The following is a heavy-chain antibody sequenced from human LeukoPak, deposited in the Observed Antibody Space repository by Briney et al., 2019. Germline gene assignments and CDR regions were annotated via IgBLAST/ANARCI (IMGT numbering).Heavy chain of an antibody. CDR2: ISSSSYI. J-gene: IGHJ6*02. Sequence: GGSLRLSCAASGFTFSSYSMNWVRQAPGKGLEWVSSISSSSYIYYADSVKGRFTISRDNAKNSLYLQMNSLRAEDTAVYYCAREEVNYYYGMDVWGQGTTVTVSS. CDR1: GFTFSSYS. V-gene: IGHV3-21*01. D-gene: IGHD3-22*01. CDR3: AREEVNYYYGMDV.